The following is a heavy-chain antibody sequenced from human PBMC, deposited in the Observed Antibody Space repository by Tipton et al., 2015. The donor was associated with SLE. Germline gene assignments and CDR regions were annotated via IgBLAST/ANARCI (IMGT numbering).Heavy chain of an antibody. V-gene: IGHV4-59*01. CDR1: GGFIRSYY. J-gene: IGHJ6*03. D-gene: IGHD7-27*01. Sequence: TLSLTCTVSGGFIRSYYWSWIRQPPGKGLEWIGYIYYSGSTNYNPSLKSRVTISVDTSKNQFSLKLSSVTAADTAVYYCARGTKLGNHYYYYYMDVWGKGTTVTVSS. CDR2: IYYSGST. CDR3: ARGTKLGNHYYYYYMDV.